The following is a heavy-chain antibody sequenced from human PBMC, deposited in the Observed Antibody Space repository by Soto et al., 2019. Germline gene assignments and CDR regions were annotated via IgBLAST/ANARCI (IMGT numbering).Heavy chain of an antibody. CDR3: ARQEWFGELGYYYYGMDV. J-gene: IGHJ6*02. V-gene: IGHV5-10-1*01. D-gene: IGHD3-10*01. CDR2: IDPSDSYT. CDR1: WYSFTIYW. Sequence: GESLEISCGGSWYSFTIYWISLVLQMPGKGLEWMGRIDPSDSYTNYSPSFQCHVTISADKSISTACLQWSSLKASDTAMYYCARQEWFGELGYYYYGMDVWGQGTTVTVSS.